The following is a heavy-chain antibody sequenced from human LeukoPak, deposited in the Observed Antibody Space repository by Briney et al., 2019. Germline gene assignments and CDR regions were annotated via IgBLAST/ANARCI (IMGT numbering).Heavy chain of an antibody. CDR3: TTSGEARGVIQWFSR. CDR2: ISGSGSTI. V-gene: IGHV3-48*04. D-gene: IGHD3-10*01. CDR1: GFTFSSYW. Sequence: PGGSLRLSCAASGFTFSSYWMHWVRQAPGKGLEWVSAISGSGSTIYYADSVKGRFTISRDNAKNSLYLQMNSLRAEETAVYYCTTSGEARGVIQWFSRWGQGSLAT. J-gene: IGHJ4*02.